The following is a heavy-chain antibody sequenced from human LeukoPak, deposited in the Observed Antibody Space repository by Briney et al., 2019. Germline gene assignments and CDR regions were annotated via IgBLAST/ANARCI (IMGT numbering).Heavy chain of an antibody. CDR3: ASLLTDSSSWYGSHWFDP. Sequence: SETLSLTCTVSGGSISSSSYYWGWIRQPPGKGLEWIGSIYYSGSTYYNPSLKSRVTISVDTSKNQFSLKLSSVTAADTAVYYCASLLTDSSSWYGSHWFDPWGQGTLVTVSS. CDR1: GGSISSSSYY. D-gene: IGHD6-13*01. J-gene: IGHJ5*02. V-gene: IGHV4-39*07. CDR2: IYYSGST.